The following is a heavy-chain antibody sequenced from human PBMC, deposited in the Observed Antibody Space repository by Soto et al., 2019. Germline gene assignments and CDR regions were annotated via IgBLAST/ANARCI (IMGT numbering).Heavy chain of an antibody. D-gene: IGHD1-26*01. CDR3: ARYSGSYRSTNWLDP. V-gene: IGHV4-61*01. Sequence: LSLTCIVSGGSVSSGSYYWSWIRQPPGKGLEWIGYIYYSGSTNYNPSLKSRVTISVDTSKNQFSLKLSSVTAADTAVYYCARYSGSYRSTNWLDPWGQGTLVTVYS. CDR1: GGSVSSGSYY. CDR2: IYYSGST. J-gene: IGHJ5*02.